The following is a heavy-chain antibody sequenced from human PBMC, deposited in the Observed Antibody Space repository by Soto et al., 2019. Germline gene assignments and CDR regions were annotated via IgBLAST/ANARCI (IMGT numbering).Heavy chain of an antibody. J-gene: IGHJ6*03. Sequence: QVQLVQSGAEVKKPGASVKVSCKASGYTFTSYDINWVRQATGQGLEWMGWMNPNSGNTGYAQKFQGRVTMTMNTSISTAYMELSSLRSEDTAVYYCARVVGYLYYYYYYMDVWGKGTTVMVSS. V-gene: IGHV1-8*01. CDR1: GYTFTSYD. D-gene: IGHD5-18*01. CDR3: ARVVGYLYYYYYYMDV. CDR2: MNPNSGNT.